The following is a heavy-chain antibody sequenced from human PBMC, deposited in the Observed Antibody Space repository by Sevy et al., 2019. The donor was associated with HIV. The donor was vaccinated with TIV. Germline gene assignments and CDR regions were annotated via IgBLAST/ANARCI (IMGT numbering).Heavy chain of an antibody. CDR1: GFTFSSYG. V-gene: IGHV3-30*18. D-gene: IGHD3-16*01. CDR2: ISYDGSNK. CDR3: AKGGWGTEEYYGMDV. J-gene: IGHJ6*02. Sequence: GGSLRLSCAASGFTFSSYGMHWVRQAPGKGLEWVAIISYDGSNKYYVDSVKGRFTISRDNSKNTLFLQMKSLRAEDTAVYYCAKGGWGTEEYYGMDVWGQGTTVTVSS.